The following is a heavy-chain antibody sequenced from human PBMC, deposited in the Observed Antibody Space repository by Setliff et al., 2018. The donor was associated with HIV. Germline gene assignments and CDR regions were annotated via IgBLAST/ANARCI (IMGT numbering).Heavy chain of an antibody. Sequence: SETLSLTCTVSGGSISSGSYYWNWIRQRPGRSLEWIGYIHYSGSTYYSPSLESRLTISVDTSKKHFSLRLNSVTAADTAVYYCARGDYFYYYMDVWGIGTTVTVSS. CDR1: GGSISSGSYY. V-gene: IGHV4-31*03. CDR3: ARGDYFYYYMDV. J-gene: IGHJ6*03. CDR2: IHYSGST.